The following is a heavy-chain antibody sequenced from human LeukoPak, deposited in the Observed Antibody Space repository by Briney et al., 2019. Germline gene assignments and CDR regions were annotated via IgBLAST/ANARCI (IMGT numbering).Heavy chain of an antibody. V-gene: IGHV3-15*01. CDR2: IKSKTDGGTT. CDR1: GFTFSNVW. CDR3: TPSIAVAGSLDY. J-gene: IGHJ4*02. D-gene: IGHD6-19*01. Sequence: GGSLRLSCAASGFTFSNVWMSWVRQAPGKGLEWVGRIKSKTDGGTTDYAAPVQGRFTISRDDSKNTLNLQMNSLKTEDTAVYYCTPSIAVAGSLDYWGQGTLVTVSS.